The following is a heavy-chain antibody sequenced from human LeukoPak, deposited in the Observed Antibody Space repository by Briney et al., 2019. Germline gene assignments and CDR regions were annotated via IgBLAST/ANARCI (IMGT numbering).Heavy chain of an antibody. D-gene: IGHD2-8*01. CDR2: IYYSGST. CDR1: GGSISSHY. Sequence: SETLSLTCTVSGGSISSHYWSWIRQPPGKGLEWIGYIYYSGSTNYNPSLKSRVTISVDTSKNQFSLKLSSVTAADTAVYYCARGRPNIVLMVYAIDCFDYWGQGTLVTVSS. CDR3: ARGRPNIVLMVYAIDCFDY. J-gene: IGHJ4*02. V-gene: IGHV4-59*11.